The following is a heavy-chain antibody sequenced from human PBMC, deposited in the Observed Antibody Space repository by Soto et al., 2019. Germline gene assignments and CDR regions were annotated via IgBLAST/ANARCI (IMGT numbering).Heavy chain of an antibody. Sequence: QVQLQESGPGLVKPSQTLSLTCTVSGGSISSGGYYWSWIRQHPGKGLEWIGYIYYSGSTYYNPSLKGRVTISVDTSKNQFCLKLSSVTAADTAVYYCARDLTGGTIDYWGQGTLVTVSS. V-gene: IGHV4-31*03. J-gene: IGHJ4*02. D-gene: IGHD1-1*01. CDR2: IYYSGST. CDR3: ARDLTGGTIDY. CDR1: GGSISSGGYY.